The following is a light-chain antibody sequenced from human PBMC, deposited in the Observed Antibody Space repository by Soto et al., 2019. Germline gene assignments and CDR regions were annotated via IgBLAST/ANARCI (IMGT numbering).Light chain of an antibody. J-gene: IGLJ1*01. CDR1: RSDVGGYNY. CDR3: SSYAGSSTPYV. V-gene: IGLV2-14*01. Sequence: QSALAQPASVSGSPGQSITISCTGTRSDVGGYNYVSWYQQNPGKAPKLMIYEVTNRPSGVSNRFSGSKSGNTASLTISGLQAEDEADYYCSSYAGSSTPYVFGTGTKVTV. CDR2: EVT.